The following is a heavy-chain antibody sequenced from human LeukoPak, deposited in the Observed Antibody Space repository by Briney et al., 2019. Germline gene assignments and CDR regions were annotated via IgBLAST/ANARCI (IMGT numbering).Heavy chain of an antibody. D-gene: IGHD2-15*01. Sequence: GGSLRLCCAASGFTFSSYAMSWVRQAAGKGLEWVSAISGSGGSTYYADSVKGRFTISRDNSKNTLYLQMNSLRAEDTAVYYCAKDYRGSYPYYFDYWGQGTLVTVSS. V-gene: IGHV3-23*01. CDR3: AKDYRGSYPYYFDY. J-gene: IGHJ4*02. CDR1: GFTFSSYA. CDR2: ISGSGGST.